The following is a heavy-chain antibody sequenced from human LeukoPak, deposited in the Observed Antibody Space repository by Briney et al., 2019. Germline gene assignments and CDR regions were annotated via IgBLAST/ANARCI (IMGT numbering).Heavy chain of an antibody. V-gene: IGHV3-23*01. CDR1: GFTFSSYA. CDR3: AKDGPVDTAMAYY. J-gene: IGHJ4*02. Sequence: PGGSLRLSCAASGFTFSSYAMSWFRQAPGKGLEWVSAISSSGGSTYYADSVKGRVTISRDNSKNTLDLQMNSLRAEETAVYCCAKDGPVDTAMAYYWGQGTLVTASS. D-gene: IGHD5-18*01. CDR2: ISSSGGST.